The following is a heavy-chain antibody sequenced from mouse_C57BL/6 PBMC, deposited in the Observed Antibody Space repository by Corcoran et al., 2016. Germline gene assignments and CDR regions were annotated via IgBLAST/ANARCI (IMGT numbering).Heavy chain of an antibody. D-gene: IGHD2-1*01. J-gene: IGHJ1*03. V-gene: IGHV1-80*01. CDR1: GNAFSSYW. Sequence: QVQLQQSGAELVKPGASVKISRKASGNAFSSYWMKWVKQRPGKGLEWIGQIYPGDGDTNYNGKFKGKATLTADKSSSTAYMQLSSLNSEDASVYFCARCDGNYWYFDVWGTGTTVTVSS. CDR3: ARCDGNYWYFDV. CDR2: IYPGDGDT.